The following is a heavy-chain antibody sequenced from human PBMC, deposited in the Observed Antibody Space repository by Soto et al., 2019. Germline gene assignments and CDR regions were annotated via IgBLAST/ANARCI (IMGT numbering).Heavy chain of an antibody. CDR1: GYTFTGYY. CDR2: IIPNNGGT. Sequence: QVQVVQSGAEVKKPGASVKVSCKASGYTFTGYYMHWVRQAPGQGLEWMGWIIPNNGGTKYAQKFQDRVTMARETSISTAYMELSRRRSDDTAVYYCARGTFDSSGDYFAGWFGPWGQGTLVTVSS. D-gene: IGHD3-22*01. CDR3: ARGTFDSSGDYFAGWFGP. V-gene: IGHV1-2*02. J-gene: IGHJ5*02.